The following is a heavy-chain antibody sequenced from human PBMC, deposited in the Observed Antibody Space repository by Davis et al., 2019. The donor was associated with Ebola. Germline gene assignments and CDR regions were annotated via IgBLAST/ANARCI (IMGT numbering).Heavy chain of an antibody. CDR3: ASDCCGRVFDY. J-gene: IGHJ4*02. V-gene: IGHV1-69*05. D-gene: IGHD2-15*01. CDR1: GGTFSRYA. Sequence: SVKVSCKASGGTFSRYAITWVRQAPGQGLEWMGGIIPIFGTAIYAQKFQGRVTITRDTSASTAYMELSSLRSEDTAVYYCASDCCGRVFDYWGQGTLVTVSS. CDR2: IIPIFGTA.